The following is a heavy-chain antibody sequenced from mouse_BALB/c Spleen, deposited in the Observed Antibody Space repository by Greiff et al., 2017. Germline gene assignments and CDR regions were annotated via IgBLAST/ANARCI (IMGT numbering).Heavy chain of an antibody. CDR3: ARGSYDYWMDY. D-gene: IGHD2-4*01. Sequence: VQLQQSGPGLVKPSQSLSLTCTVTGYSITSDYAWNWIRQFPGNKLEWMGYISYSGSTSYNPSLKSRISITRDTSKNQFFLQLNSVTTEDTATYYCARGSYDYWMDYWGQGTSVTVSS. J-gene: IGHJ4*01. V-gene: IGHV3-2*02. CDR2: ISYSGST. CDR1: GYSITSDYA.